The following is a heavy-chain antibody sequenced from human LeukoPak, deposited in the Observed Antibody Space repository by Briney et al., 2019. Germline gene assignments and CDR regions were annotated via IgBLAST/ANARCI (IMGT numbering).Heavy chain of an antibody. CDR3: ARCLQIAARFDY. Sequence: SETLSLTCAVYGGSFSGYYWSWIRQPPGKGLEWIGEINHSGSTNYNPSLKSRVTISVDTSKNQFSLKLSSVTAADTAVYYCARCLQIAARFDYWGQGTLVTVSS. D-gene: IGHD6-6*01. CDR2: INHSGST. CDR1: GGSFSGYY. V-gene: IGHV4-34*01. J-gene: IGHJ4*02.